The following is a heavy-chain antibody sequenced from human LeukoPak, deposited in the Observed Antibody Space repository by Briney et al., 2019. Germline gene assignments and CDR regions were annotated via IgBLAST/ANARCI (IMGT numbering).Heavy chain of an antibody. V-gene: IGHV4-59*01. CDR1: DGTIIGYY. Sequence: SETLSLTCSVSDGTIIGYYWTWIRQPPGKGVEWVGYINYIGSTIYNPSLKSRVTISVDTSKNQFSLKLSSVTAADTAVYYCARGEYYFDYWGQGTLVTVSS. J-gene: IGHJ4*02. CDR2: INYIGST. CDR3: ARGEYYFDY.